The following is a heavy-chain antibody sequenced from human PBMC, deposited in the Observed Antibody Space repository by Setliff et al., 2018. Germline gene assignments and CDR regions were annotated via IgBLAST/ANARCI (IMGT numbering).Heavy chain of an antibody. Sequence: GGSLRLSCAASGFTFSTYSMSWVRQAPGKGLEWVSAISGESVYIYYADSVKGRFTISRDNSKNTLYLQMRSLRAEDTAIYYCANHNPARRAFNGTPLDNWGQGTLVTVSS. J-gene: IGHJ4*02. D-gene: IGHD1-1*01. CDR1: GFTFSTYS. CDR2: ISGESVYI. CDR3: ANHNPARRAFNGTPLDN. V-gene: IGHV3-23*01.